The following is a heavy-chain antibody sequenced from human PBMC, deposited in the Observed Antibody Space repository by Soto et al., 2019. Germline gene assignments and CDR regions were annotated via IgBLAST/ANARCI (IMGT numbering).Heavy chain of an antibody. CDR1: GYTFTSYY. CDR3: AREYHYYDSSAGPYYYYGMDV. D-gene: IGHD3-22*01. CDR2: INPSGGST. J-gene: IGHJ6*02. V-gene: IGHV1-46*01. Sequence: GASMKVSRKASGYTFTSYYMHWVRQAPGQGLEWVGIINPSGGSTSYAQKFQGRVTMTRDTSTSTVYMELSSLRSEDTAVYYCAREYHYYDSSAGPYYYYGMDVWGQGTTVTVSS.